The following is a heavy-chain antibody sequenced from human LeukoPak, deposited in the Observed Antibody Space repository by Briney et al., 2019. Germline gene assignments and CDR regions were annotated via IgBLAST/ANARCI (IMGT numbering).Heavy chain of an antibody. Sequence: SETLSLTCTVSGGSIGSSSAYWGWIRQPPGKGLEWIGSNSKNTYYNPSLKSRVTISADTSKNQFSLTLGSVSATDTAVYYCVSPRGFSYGYFDYWGQGTLVTVSS. D-gene: IGHD5-18*01. J-gene: IGHJ4*02. CDR3: VSPRGFSYGYFDY. V-gene: IGHV4-39*01. CDR2: NSKNT. CDR1: GGSIGSSSAY.